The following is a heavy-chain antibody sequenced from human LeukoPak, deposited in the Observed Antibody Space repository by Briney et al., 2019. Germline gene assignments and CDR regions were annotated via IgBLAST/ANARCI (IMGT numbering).Heavy chain of an antibody. CDR1: GFTFSNDG. CDR2: ISYDGSDK. J-gene: IGHJ4*02. CDR3: AKAPVSSCTGAYCYHFDC. D-gene: IGHD2-8*02. V-gene: IGHV3-30*18. Sequence: PGGSLTLSCAASGFTFSNDGMHWVRQAPARGLEWVALISYDGSDKHYADSVKGRFTVSRDNSKNTLFLQMNSLRAEDTAIYYCAKAPVSSCTGAYCYHFDCWGQGTLVTVSS.